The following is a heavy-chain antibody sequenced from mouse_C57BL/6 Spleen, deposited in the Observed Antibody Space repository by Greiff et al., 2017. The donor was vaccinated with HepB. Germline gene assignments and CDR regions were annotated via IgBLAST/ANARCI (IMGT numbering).Heavy chain of an antibody. Sequence: EVKLQESGAELVRPGASVKLSCTASGFNIKDYYMHWVKQRPEQGLEWIGRIDPEDGDTEYAPKFQGKATMTADTSSNTAYLQLSSLTSEDTAVYYCTKPPDYGSSYGYFDVWGTGTTVTVSS. CDR3: TKPPDYGSSYGYFDV. D-gene: IGHD1-1*01. CDR2: IDPEDGDT. V-gene: IGHV14-1*01. CDR1: GFNIKDYY. J-gene: IGHJ1*03.